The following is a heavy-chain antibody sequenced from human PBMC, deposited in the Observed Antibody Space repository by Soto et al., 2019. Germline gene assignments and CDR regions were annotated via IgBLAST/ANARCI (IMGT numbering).Heavy chain of an antibody. V-gene: IGHV4-59*12. J-gene: IGHJ4*02. CDR1: GGSISSYY. D-gene: IGHD3-3*01. CDR3: ARIRSGYVDY. CDR2: IYYSGST. Sequence: QVQLQESGPGLVKPSETLSLTCTVSGGSISSYYWSWIRQPPGKGLEWIGYIYYSGSTNYNPSLKSRVTIAVDTANNQASRKLSSVTAAHTAVYYRARIRSGYVDYGGQGTLVTVSS.